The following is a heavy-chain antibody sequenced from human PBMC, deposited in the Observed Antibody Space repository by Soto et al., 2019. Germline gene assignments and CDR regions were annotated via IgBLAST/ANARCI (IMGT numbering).Heavy chain of an antibody. CDR1: GYSFTSYW. CDR2: IYPGDSDT. V-gene: IGHV5-51*01. CDR3: ARPGSSTLYGMDV. Sequence: GESLKISCKGSGYSFTSYWISWVRQMPGKGLEWMGIIYPGDSDTRYSPSFQGQVTISADKSISTAYLQWSSLKASDTAMYYCARPGSSTLYGMDVWGQGTTVTVSS. J-gene: IGHJ6*02. D-gene: IGHD2-15*01.